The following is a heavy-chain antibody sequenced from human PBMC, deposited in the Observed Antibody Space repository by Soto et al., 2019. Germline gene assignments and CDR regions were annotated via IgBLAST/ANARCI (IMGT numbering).Heavy chain of an antibody. J-gene: IGHJ4*02. CDR3: ARENVLSYVDTAMVDYFDY. CDR1: GYTFNTYS. D-gene: IGHD5-18*01. V-gene: IGHV1-18*01. CDR2: ISGYNGDT. Sequence: GPSVKVSCKASGYTFNTYSISWVRQAPGQGLEWMGWISGYNGDTHYAQKFQGRVTMTTDTSTSTAYMELRSLRSDDTAMYYCARENVLSYVDTAMVDYFDYWGQGTLVTVSS.